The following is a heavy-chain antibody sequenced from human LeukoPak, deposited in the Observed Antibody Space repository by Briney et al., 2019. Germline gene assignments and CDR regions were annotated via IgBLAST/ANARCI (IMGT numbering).Heavy chain of an antibody. CDR1: GVTFSSYW. Sequence: GGSLRLSCAASGVTFSSYWMSWVRQAPGKGLEWVANIKQDGSEKYYVDSVKGRFTISRDNAKNSLYLQMNSLRAEDTAVYYCARGIVVVDWGQGTLVTVSS. V-gene: IGHV3-7*01. D-gene: IGHD2-21*01. CDR3: ARGIVVVD. J-gene: IGHJ4*02. CDR2: IKQDGSEK.